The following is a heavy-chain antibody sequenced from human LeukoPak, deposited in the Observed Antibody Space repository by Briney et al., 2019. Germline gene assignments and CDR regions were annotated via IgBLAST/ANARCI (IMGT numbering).Heavy chain of an antibody. CDR2: ISSSSSYI. J-gene: IGHJ3*02. V-gene: IGHV3-21*01. D-gene: IGHD3-10*01. Sequence: GGSLRLSCAASGFTFSSYSMNWVRQAPGKGLEWVSSISSSSSYIYYADSVKGRFTISRDNAKNSLYLQMNSLRAEDTAVYYCARDLTKIGSGSYYTPDAFDIWGQGTMVTVSS. CDR3: ARDLTKIGSGSYYTPDAFDI. CDR1: GFTFSSYS.